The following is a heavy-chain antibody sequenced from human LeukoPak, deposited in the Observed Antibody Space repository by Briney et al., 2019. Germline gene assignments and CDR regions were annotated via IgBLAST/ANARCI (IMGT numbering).Heavy chain of an antibody. Sequence: GGSLRLSCAASGFTFSSYGMHWVRQAPGKGLEWVAVIWYDGSNKYYADPVKGRFTISRDNSKNTLYLQMNSLRAEDTAVYYCAKAYYDSSGHNGYFDYWGQGTLVTVSS. D-gene: IGHD3-22*01. CDR3: AKAYYDSSGHNGYFDY. CDR2: IWYDGSNK. V-gene: IGHV3-33*06. CDR1: GFTFSSYG. J-gene: IGHJ4*02.